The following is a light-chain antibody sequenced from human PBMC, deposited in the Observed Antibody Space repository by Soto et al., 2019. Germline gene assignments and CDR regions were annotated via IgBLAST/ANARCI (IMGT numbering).Light chain of an antibody. CDR2: AAS. CDR3: QQLNSYPRT. J-gene: IGKJ2*01. V-gene: IGKV1-9*01. Sequence: DIPLTQSPSFLSASVGDRVTITCRASQGISSYLAWYQQKPGKAPKLLIYAASTLQSGVTSRFSGSGSGTEFTLTITSLQPEYFATYYCQQLNSYPRTFGQGTKLEIK. CDR1: QGISSY.